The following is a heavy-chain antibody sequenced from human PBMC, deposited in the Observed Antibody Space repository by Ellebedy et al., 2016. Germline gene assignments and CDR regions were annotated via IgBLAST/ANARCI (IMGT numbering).Heavy chain of an antibody. Sequence: SETLSLXXTVSGGSVDTYYWTLIRQSPGKGLEWLGYVFYGGSTKYNPSLRSRVTISLDPSKNQFSLKVTSVAAADTAVYYCARDVSLYSSSPSFDFWGRGTLVTVSS. V-gene: IGHV4-59*02. CDR1: GGSVDTYY. CDR3: ARDVSLYSSSPSFDF. CDR2: VFYGGST. D-gene: IGHD6-6*01. J-gene: IGHJ4*02.